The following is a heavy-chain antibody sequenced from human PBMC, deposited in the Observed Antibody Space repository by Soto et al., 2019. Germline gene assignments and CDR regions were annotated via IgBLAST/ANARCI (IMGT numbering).Heavy chain of an antibody. CDR3: ARAHDYDFWSGFLFYGMDV. CDR1: RFTFSNYA. D-gene: IGHD3-3*01. CDR2: ISSTGGST. V-gene: IGHV3-23*01. Sequence: GGSLRLSCAASRFTFSNYAMSWVRQAPGKGLEWVSGISSTGGSTYYADSVKGRFTISRDNSKNTLDLQMSSLRAEDSAIYYCARAHDYDFWSGFLFYGMDVWGQGTTVTVSS. J-gene: IGHJ6*02.